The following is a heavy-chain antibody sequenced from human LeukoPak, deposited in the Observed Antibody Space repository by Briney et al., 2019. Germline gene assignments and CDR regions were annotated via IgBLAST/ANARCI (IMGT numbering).Heavy chain of an antibody. V-gene: IGHV3-7*01. Sequence: GVSLRLSCAASGFTFSNYAMSWVRQAPGKGLEWVANIKQDGSEKYYLDSVKGRFTISRDNAKNSLYLQMNSLRAEDTAVYYCARDYHFWSGYYSLYYFDYWGQGTLVTVSS. CDR1: GFTFSNYA. CDR3: ARDYHFWSGYYSLYYFDY. D-gene: IGHD3-3*02. J-gene: IGHJ4*02. CDR2: IKQDGSEK.